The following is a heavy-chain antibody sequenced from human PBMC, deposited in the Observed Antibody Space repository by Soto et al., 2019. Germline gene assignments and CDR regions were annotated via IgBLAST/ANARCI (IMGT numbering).Heavy chain of an antibody. J-gene: IGHJ4*02. CDR2: IIPIFGTA. CDR1: GGTFSSYA. V-gene: IGHV1-69*01. D-gene: IGHD3-22*01. CDR3: ARVISGYYDSSGYTYYFDY. Sequence: QVQLVQSGAEVKKPGSSVKVSCKASGGTFSSYAISWVRQAPGQGLEWMGGIIPIFGTANYAQKFQGRVTITADESTSTAYMELSTLRSEDTAVYYCARVISGYYDSSGYTYYFDYWGQGTLVTVSS.